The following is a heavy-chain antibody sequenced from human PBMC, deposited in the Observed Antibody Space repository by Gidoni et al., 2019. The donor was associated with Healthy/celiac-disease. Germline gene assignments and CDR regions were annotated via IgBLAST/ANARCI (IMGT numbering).Heavy chain of an antibody. CDR2: ISGSGATT. Sequence: EVQLLESGGGLVQPGGSLRISCAAYGSTLKSYAMSWVRQAPGKGLVWVSSISGSGATTYYANSVKGRITISRDKSRNTLYLQMNSLRAEDTAVYYCATQSLAVAGTSNALDVWGQGTTVTSP. CDR1: GSTLKSYA. J-gene: IGHJ6*02. D-gene: IGHD6-19*01. CDR3: ATQSLAVAGTSNALDV. V-gene: IGHV3-23*01.